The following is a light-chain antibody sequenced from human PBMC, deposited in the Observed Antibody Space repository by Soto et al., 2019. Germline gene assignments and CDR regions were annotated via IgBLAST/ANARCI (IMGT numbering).Light chain of an antibody. CDR2: GAS. CDR3: QQYTGPPTT. V-gene: IGKV3D-11*03. CDR1: QGIGDT. Sequence: EIVLTQSPATLSLSPGEGATLSCRASQGIGDTLAWYQHKPGQTPRLLIYGASTRAAGIPDRFSGSGSGTDFTLTITRLEPEDSAVYFCQQYTGPPTTFGQGTRLEI. J-gene: IGKJ5*01.